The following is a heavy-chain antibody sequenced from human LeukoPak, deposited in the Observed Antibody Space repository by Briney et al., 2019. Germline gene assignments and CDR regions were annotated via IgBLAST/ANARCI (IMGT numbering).Heavy chain of an antibody. CDR1: GGSISSDY. J-gene: IGHJ4*02. CDR2: IYYSGST. D-gene: IGHD5-12*01. Sequence: SETLSLTCTVSGGSISSDYWSWIRQPPGKGLEWIGYIYYSGSTNYNPSLKSRVTISVDTSKNQFSLKLSSVTAADTAVYYCARGGFLDYWGQGTLVTVSS. V-gene: IGHV4-59*01. CDR3: ARGGFLDY.